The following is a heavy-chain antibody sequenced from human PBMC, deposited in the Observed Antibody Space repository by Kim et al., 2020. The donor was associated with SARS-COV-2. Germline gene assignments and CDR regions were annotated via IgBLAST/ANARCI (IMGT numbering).Heavy chain of an antibody. CDR1: GFTFSSSW. CDR3: TTKKY. V-gene: IGHV3-7*01. CDR2: INRDGSGQ. Sequence: GGSLRLSCSASGFTFSSSWMTWVRQAPGKGLEWVGNINRDGSGQNYVDSLKGRFTISRDNTRNSLYLHMDSLRAEDTAVYYCTTKKYWGQGTLVIVSS. J-gene: IGHJ4*02.